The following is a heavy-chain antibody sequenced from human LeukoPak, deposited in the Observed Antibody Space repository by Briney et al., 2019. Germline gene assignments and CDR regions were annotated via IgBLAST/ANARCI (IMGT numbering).Heavy chain of an antibody. V-gene: IGHV4-59*01. Sequence: SSETLSLTCTVSGGSISGYYWSWIRQPPGKGLEWIAYIYYNGISNYNPSLKSRVIISVDSSKNQFSLKLSSVTAADTAVYYCASNYYGSGSYYAYWGQGTLVTVSS. D-gene: IGHD3-10*01. CDR2: IYYNGIS. CDR3: ASNYYGSGSYYAY. J-gene: IGHJ4*02. CDR1: GGSISGYY.